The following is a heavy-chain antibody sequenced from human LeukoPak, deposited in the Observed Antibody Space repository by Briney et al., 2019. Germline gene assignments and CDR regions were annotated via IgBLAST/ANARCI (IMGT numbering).Heavy chain of an antibody. J-gene: IGHJ4*02. CDR3: ARGRYYLDS. CDR1: GFTFSNYW. V-gene: IGHV3-74*01. Sequence: GGSLRLSCAASGFTFSNYWVHWVRQAPGKGLVWVSRFNSDGITTSYADSVKGRFTISRDNAKNTLYLQMNSLRAEDTAVYYCARGRYYLDSWGQGTLVTVSS. CDR2: FNSDGITT.